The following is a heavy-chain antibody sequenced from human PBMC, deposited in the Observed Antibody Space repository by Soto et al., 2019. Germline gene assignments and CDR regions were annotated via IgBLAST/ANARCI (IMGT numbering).Heavy chain of an antibody. J-gene: IGHJ4*02. CDR1: GFTFSSYA. V-gene: IGHV3-23*01. CDR2: IGGSGGNT. CDR3: AKALSDIVGAPAAMRFDY. Sequence: GGSLRLSCAASGFTFSSYAMSWVRQAPGKGLEWVSAIGGSGGNTYYAESVRGRFTISRDNSKNTLYLQMNSLTAEDTAVYYCAKALSDIVGAPAAMRFDYWGLGTLVTVSS. D-gene: IGHD2-2*01.